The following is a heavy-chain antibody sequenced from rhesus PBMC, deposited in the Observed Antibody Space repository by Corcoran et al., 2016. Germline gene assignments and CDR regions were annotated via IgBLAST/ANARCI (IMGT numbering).Heavy chain of an antibody. J-gene: IGHJ4*01. CDR1: GGSISASSR. Sequence: QVQLQESGPGVVQPSETLSLTCAVPGGSISASSRCRWIRQPPGKGLEWIGYIYGSSTSTNYNPSLKSRVTISKDTSKNQFSLKLSSVTAADTAVYYCARDSYNFWSGYYWGQGVLVTVSS. D-gene: IGHD3-3*01. CDR3: ARDSYNFWSGYY. V-gene: IGHV4S10*01. CDR2: IYGSSTST.